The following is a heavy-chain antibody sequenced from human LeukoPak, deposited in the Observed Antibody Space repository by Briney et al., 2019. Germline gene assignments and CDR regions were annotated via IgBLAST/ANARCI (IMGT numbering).Heavy chain of an antibody. CDR1: GGSISRHY. J-gene: IGHJ3*02. CDR2: IDYSGST. Sequence: SETLSLTCTVSGGSISRHYWSWIRQPPGKGLEWIAYIDYSGSTNYNPSLKSRVTISVDASKNQFSLKLSSVTAADTVVYHCARDRRRELLHAFDIWGQGTMVTVSS. D-gene: IGHD1-26*01. CDR3: ARDRRRELLHAFDI. V-gene: IGHV4-59*11.